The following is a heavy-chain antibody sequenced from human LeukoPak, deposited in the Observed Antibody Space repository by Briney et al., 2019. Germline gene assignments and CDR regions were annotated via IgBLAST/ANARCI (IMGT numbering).Heavy chain of an antibody. CDR3: ARSNGGDCYSGCRAFDI. J-gene: IGHJ3*02. CDR2: ISAYNGNT. D-gene: IGHD2-21*02. V-gene: IGHV1-18*01. Sequence: ASVKVSCKASGYNFISYDINWVRQAPGQGLEWMGWISAYNGNTNYAQKLQGRVTMTTDTSTSTAYMELRSLRSDDTAVYYCARSNGGDCYSGCRAFDIWGQGTMVTVSS. CDR1: GYNFISYD.